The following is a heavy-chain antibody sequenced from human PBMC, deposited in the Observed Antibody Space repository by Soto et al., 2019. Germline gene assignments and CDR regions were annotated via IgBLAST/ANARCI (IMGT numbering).Heavy chain of an antibody. V-gene: IGHV2-5*02. J-gene: IGHJ6*02. CDR2: IYWDDDE. D-gene: IGHD2-15*01. Sequence: QITLKESGPPLVRPTQTLTLTCTFSGFSLITSGVGVTWIRQPPGKALEWLALIYWDDDERYSPSLKSRLTITKDTSKNQVVLTMTNMDPVDAATYYCAHKGGRGAGMDVWGQGTTVIVSS. CDR1: GFSLITSGVG. CDR3: AHKGGRGAGMDV.